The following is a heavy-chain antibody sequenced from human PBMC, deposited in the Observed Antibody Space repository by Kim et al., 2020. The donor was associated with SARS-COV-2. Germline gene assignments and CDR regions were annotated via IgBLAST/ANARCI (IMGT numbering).Heavy chain of an antibody. CDR2: INPNSGGT. J-gene: IGHJ6*03. D-gene: IGHD3-3*01. V-gene: IGHV1-2*02. CDR3: ARELEWLLMPDYYYYMDV. Sequence: ASVKVSCKASGYTFTGYYMHWVRQAPGQGLEWMGWINPNSGGTNYAQKFQGRVTMTRDTSISTAYMELSRLRSDDTAVYYCARELEWLLMPDYYYYMDVWGKGTTVTVSS. CDR1: GYTFTGYY.